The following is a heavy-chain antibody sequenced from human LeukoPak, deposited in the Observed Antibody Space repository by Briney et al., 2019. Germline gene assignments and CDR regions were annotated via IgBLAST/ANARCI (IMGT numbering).Heavy chain of an antibody. CDR2: IYYSGST. J-gene: IGHJ3*02. Sequence: SETLSLTCTVSGGSISSYYWSWIRQPPGKGLEWIGYIYYSGSTNYNPSLKSRVTISVDTSKNQFSLKLSSVTAADTAVYYCARGFYLDAFDIWGQGTMATVSS. CDR3: ARGFYLDAFDI. V-gene: IGHV4-59*01. D-gene: IGHD2/OR15-2a*01. CDR1: GGSISSYY.